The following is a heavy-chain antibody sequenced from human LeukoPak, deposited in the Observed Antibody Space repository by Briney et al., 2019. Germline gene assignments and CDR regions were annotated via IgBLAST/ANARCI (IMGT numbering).Heavy chain of an antibody. V-gene: IGHV4-30-2*01. J-gene: IGHJ3*02. CDR3: ARNWETDAFDI. Sequence: SETLSLTCAVSGGSISSGGYSWSWIRRPPGKGLEWIGYIYHSGSTYYNPSLKSRVTISVDRSKNQFSLKLSSVTAADTAVYYCARNWETDAFDIWGQGTMVTVSS. CDR2: IYHSGST. CDR1: GGSISSGGYS. D-gene: IGHD7-27*01.